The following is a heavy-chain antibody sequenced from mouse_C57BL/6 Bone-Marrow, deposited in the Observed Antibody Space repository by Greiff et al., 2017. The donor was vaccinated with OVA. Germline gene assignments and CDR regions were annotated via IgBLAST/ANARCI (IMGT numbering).Heavy chain of an antibody. CDR1: GFTFSSYG. V-gene: IGHV5-6*01. D-gene: IGHD2-4*01. J-gene: IGHJ2*01. CDR2: ISSGGSYT. Sequence: EVQLVESGGDLVKPGGSLKLSCAASGFTFSSYGMSWVRQTPDKRLEWVATISSGGSYTYYPDSVKGRFTISRDTAKNTLYLQMSSLRSEDTAMDYCARPINTPPGPFDDWGQGTTLTVSS. CDR3: ARPINTPPGPFDD.